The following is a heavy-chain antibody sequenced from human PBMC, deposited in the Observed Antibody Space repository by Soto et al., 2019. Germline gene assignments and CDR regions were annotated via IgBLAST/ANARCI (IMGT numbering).Heavy chain of an antibody. CDR3: ASGWFGEFVYQFDY. J-gene: IGHJ4*02. V-gene: IGHV3-48*01. CDR2: ISSSSSTI. CDR1: GFTFSSYS. Sequence: GGSLRLSCAASGFTFSSYSMNWVRQAPGKGLEWVSYISSSSSTIYYADSVKGRFTISRDNAKNSLYLQMNSLGSDDTAVYYCASGWFGEFVYQFDYWGQGTLVTVSS. D-gene: IGHD3-10*01.